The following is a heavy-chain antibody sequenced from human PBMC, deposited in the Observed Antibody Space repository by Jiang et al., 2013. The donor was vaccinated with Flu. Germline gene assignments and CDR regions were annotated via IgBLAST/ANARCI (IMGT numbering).Heavy chain of an antibody. CDR2: INHSGST. D-gene: IGHD3-10*01. CDR3: ARGRLFSLGPLDY. V-gene: IGHV4-34*01. J-gene: IGHJ4*02. Sequence: LKPSETLPLTCAVYGGSFSGYYWSWIRQPPGKGLEWIGEINHSGSTNYNPSLKSRVTISVDTSKNQFSLKLSSVTAADTAVYYCARGRLFSLGPLDYWGQGTLVTVSS. CDR1: GGSFSGYY.